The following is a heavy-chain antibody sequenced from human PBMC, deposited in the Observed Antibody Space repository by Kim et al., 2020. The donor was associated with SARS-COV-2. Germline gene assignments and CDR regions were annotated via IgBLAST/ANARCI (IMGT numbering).Heavy chain of an antibody. CDR1: GGSISSYY. CDR2: IYYSGST. V-gene: IGHV4-59*01. D-gene: IGHD6-13*01. Sequence: SETLSLTCTVSGGSISSYYWSWIRQPPGKGLEWIGYIYYSGSTNYNPSLKSRVTISVDTSKNQFSLKLSSVTAADTAVYYCARVQLGSWLDYYYGMDVWGQGTTVTVSS. CDR3: ARVQLGSWLDYYYGMDV. J-gene: IGHJ6*02.